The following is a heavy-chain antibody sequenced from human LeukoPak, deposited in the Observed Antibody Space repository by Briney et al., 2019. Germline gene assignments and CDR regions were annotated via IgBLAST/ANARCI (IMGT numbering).Heavy chain of an antibody. V-gene: IGHV3-21*06. CDR2: IGPTGFDR. Sequence: GGSLRLSCTTSGLTFSTSGFNWVRQAPGKGLEWVASIGPTGFDRYHADSIKGRFTISRDNASNFLYLQMDSLRAEDTAVYYCATETNGRHYDYWGQGTLLTVSS. D-gene: IGHD1-14*01. CDR3: ATETNGRHYDY. J-gene: IGHJ4*02. CDR1: GLTFSTSG.